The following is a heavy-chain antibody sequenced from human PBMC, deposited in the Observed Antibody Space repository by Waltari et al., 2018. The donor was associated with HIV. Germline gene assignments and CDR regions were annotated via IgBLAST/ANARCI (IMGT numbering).Heavy chain of an antibody. CDR3: VRDDPGYGPIDH. CDR2: ILRATNEK. J-gene: IGHJ5*02. CDR1: GFAFRHYS. D-gene: IGHD5-18*01. V-gene: IGHV3-7*03. Sequence: LVESGGGVVKTGESLRLMCEASGFAFRHYSFNWVRQSPLRGLEWVAAILRATNEKFYLDSVMGRFVISRDDSESSVHLQMDSVKKEDTGTYFCVRDDPGYGPIDHWGRGTQVTV.